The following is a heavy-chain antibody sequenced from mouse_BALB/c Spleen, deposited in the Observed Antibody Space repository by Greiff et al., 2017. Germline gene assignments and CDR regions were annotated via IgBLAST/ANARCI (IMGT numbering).Heavy chain of an antibody. CDR3: ARHNYYGSIWYVDV. V-gene: IGHV1-54*01. Sequence: QVQLKQSGAELVRPGTSVKVSCKASGYAFTNYLIEWVKQRPGQGLEWIGVINPGSGGTNYNEKFKGKATLTADKSSSTAYMQLSSLTSDDSAVYFCARHNYYGSIWYVDVWGAGTTVTVSS. CDR1: GYAFTNYL. D-gene: IGHD1-1*01. CDR2: INPGSGGT. J-gene: IGHJ1*01.